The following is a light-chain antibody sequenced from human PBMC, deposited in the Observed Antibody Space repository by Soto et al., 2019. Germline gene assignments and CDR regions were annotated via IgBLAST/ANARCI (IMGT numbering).Light chain of an antibody. V-gene: IGLV2-14*01. CDR2: DVS. Sequence: QSALTQPASVSGSPGQSITISCTGTSSDVGGYNYVSWYQQHPGKAPKLMIYDVSNRPSGVSNRFSGSKSGNTASLTISGLQAEDEADYYCSSYTNHRIVIFGGGTKLTVL. J-gene: IGLJ2*01. CDR3: SSYTNHRIVI. CDR1: SSDVGGYNY.